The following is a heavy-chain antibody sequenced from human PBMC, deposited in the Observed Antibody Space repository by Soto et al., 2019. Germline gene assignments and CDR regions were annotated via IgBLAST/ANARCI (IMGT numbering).Heavy chain of an antibody. CDR3: ARGIVVVTASPRWDYFDY. V-gene: IGHV1-69*12. CDR2: LIPIFGTA. D-gene: IGHD2-21*02. Sequence: QVQLVQSGAEVKKPGSSVKVSCKASGGTFSSYAISWVRQAPGQGLEWMGGLIPIFGTANYAQKFQGRVTITADESTSTAYMELSSLRSEDTAVYYCARGIVVVTASPRWDYFDYWGQGTLVTVSS. CDR1: GGTFSSYA. J-gene: IGHJ4*02.